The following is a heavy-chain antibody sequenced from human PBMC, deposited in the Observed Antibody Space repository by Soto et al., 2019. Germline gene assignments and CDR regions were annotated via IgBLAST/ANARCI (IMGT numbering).Heavy chain of an antibody. CDR1: GGSGGSFSGYY. V-gene: IGHV4-34*01. D-gene: IGHD6-13*01. J-gene: IGHJ6*02. Sequence: SETLSLTCAVYGGSGGSFSGYYWSWIRQPPGKGLEWIGEINHSGNTYYNPSLKSGVTISADTSKNQFSLNLISVTAADTAVYSCRGSSRYSPEVWGQGITVTVSS. CDR2: INHSGNT. CDR3: RGSSRYSPEV.